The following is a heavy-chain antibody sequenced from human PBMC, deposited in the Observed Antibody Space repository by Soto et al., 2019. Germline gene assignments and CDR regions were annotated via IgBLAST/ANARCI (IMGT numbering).Heavy chain of an antibody. CDR1: GGTFSDFA. D-gene: IGHD3-16*01. J-gene: IGHJ2*01. Sequence: QEQLVQSGAEVKKPGSSVKVSCKAAGGTFSDFAITWVRQAPGQGLEWMGGVIPSFGTANYAQKFQGRVTFTADKSTRTAYMELSSLRSEDTAVYYCAREKGSPMIYWYFDLWDRGTLVTVSS. V-gene: IGHV1-69*06. CDR2: VIPSFGTA. CDR3: AREKGSPMIYWYFDL.